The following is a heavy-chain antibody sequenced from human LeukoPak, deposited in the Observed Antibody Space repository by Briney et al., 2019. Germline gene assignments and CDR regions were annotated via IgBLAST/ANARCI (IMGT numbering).Heavy chain of an antibody. Sequence: GGTLRLSCAASGFTFSSYGMSWVRQAPGKGLEWVSAISGSGGSTYYADSVKGRFTISRDNSKNTLYLQMNSLTAEDTAIYYCAKATGTLGNWGQGTLVTVSS. V-gene: IGHV3-23*01. CDR2: ISGSGGST. J-gene: IGHJ4*02. D-gene: IGHD1-1*01. CDR1: GFTFSSYG. CDR3: AKATGTLGN.